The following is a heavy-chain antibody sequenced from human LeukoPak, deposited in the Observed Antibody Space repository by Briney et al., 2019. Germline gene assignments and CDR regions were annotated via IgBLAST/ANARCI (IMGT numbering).Heavy chain of an antibody. Sequence: ASVKVSCKASGYTFTSYAMHWVRQAPGQRLEWMGWINAGNGNTKYSQKFQGRVTITRDTSASTAYMELSSLRSEDTAVYYCARDGSPWYYYDSSGYLNWFDPWGQGTLVTVSS. D-gene: IGHD3-22*01. J-gene: IGHJ5*02. CDR2: INAGNGNT. V-gene: IGHV1-3*01. CDR1: GYTFTSYA. CDR3: ARDGSPWYYYDSSGYLNWFDP.